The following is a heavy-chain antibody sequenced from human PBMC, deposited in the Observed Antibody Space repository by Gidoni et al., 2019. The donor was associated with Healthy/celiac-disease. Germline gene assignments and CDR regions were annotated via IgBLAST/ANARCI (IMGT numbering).Heavy chain of an antibody. D-gene: IGHD3-10*01. CDR2: ISYDGSNK. Sequence: QVQLVESGGGVVQPGRSLRLSCAASGFTFSSYAMHWVRQAPGKGLEWVAVISYDGSNKYYADSVKGRFTISRDNSKNTLYLQMNSLRAEDTSVYYCARSGHLGLLWFRELGDFDYWGQGTLVTVSS. CDR3: ARSGHLGLLWFRELGDFDY. V-gene: IGHV3-30*04. CDR1: GFTFSSYA. J-gene: IGHJ4*02.